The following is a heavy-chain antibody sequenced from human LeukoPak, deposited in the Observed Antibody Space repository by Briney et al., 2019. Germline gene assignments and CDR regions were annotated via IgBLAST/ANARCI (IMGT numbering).Heavy chain of an antibody. V-gene: IGHV4-34*01. J-gene: IGHJ4*02. CDR3: ARHEVTSMVRGVVY. CDR1: GESFSGYY. Sequence: PSETLSLTCAVYGESFSGYYWSWIRQPPGKGLEWIGEINHSGSTNYNPSLKSRVSISVDTSKNHFSLKLSSVTAADTAVYYCARHEVTSMVRGVVYWGQGTLVTVSS. CDR2: INHSGST. D-gene: IGHD3-10*01.